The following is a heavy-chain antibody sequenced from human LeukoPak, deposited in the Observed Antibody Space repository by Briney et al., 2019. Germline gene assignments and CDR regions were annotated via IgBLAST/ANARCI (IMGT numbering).Heavy chain of an antibody. CDR3: TTQPDDYSNYFPY. CDR1: GFTFSNAW. Sequence: GGSLRLSCAASGFTFSNAWMSWVRQAPGKGLEWVGRIKSKTDGGTTDYAAPVKGRFTISRDDSKNTLYLQMNSLKTEDTAVYYCTTQPDDYSNYFPYWGQGTLVTVSS. CDR2: IKSKTDGGTT. J-gene: IGHJ4*02. D-gene: IGHD4-11*01. V-gene: IGHV3-15*01.